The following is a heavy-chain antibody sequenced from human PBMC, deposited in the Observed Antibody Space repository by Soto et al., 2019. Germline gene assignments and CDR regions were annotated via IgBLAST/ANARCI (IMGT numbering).Heavy chain of an antibody. J-gene: IGHJ4*02. D-gene: IGHD6-19*01. V-gene: IGHV3-30*18. CDR3: AKDLASGWAVKPDY. CDR2: ILEEGDKK. Sequence: QVQLVESGGGVVQPGRSLRLSCAASGFSISRHGMYWVRQAPGKGLECVATILEEGDKKYYADSVKGRFTISRDNSKNTVFLQKNDLRVEDTALYFCAKDLASGWAVKPDYWGQGPLVTVSS. CDR1: GFSISRHG.